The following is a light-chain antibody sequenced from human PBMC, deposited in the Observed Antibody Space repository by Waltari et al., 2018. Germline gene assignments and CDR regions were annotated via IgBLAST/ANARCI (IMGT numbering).Light chain of an antibody. V-gene: IGLV3-1*01. J-gene: IGLJ2*01. Sequence: SYALTQPPSVSVSPGQTVIITCSGDSLGSKYVYWYQQKSGQSPVLVIYEDAKRPPGIPERFSGSNSGNTATLTISGTQAMDEADYYCQTWDINTGIFGGGTKLTVL. CDR2: EDA. CDR3: QTWDINTGI. CDR1: SLGSKY.